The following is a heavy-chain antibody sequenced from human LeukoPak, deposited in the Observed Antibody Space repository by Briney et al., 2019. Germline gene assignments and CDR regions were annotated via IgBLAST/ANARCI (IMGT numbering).Heavy chain of an antibody. CDR2: ISYDGSNK. J-gene: IGHJ6*02. D-gene: IGHD2-15*01. CDR3: ARATRTLEGGPPADYYYYGMDV. V-gene: IGHV3-30-3*01. Sequence: GRSLRLSCAASGFTFSSYAMHWVRQAPGKGLEWVAVISYDGSNKYYADSVKGRFTISRDNSKNTLYLQMNSLRAEDTAVYYCARATRTLEGGPPADYYYYGMDVWGQGTTVTVFS. CDR1: GFTFSSYA.